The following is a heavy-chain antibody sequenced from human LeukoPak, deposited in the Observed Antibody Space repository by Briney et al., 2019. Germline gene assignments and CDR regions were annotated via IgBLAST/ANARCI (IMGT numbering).Heavy chain of an antibody. J-gene: IGHJ4*02. CDR2: INPSGGST. Sequence: GASVKVSCKASGYTFTSYYMNWVRQAPGQGLEWMGIINPSGGSTSYAQKFQGRVTMTRDTSTSTVYMELSSLRSEDTAVYYCATGGAGAIQSPAQYFDYWGQGTLVTVSS. V-gene: IGHV1-46*01. CDR3: ATGGAGAIQSPAQYFDY. D-gene: IGHD1-26*01. CDR1: GYTFTSYY.